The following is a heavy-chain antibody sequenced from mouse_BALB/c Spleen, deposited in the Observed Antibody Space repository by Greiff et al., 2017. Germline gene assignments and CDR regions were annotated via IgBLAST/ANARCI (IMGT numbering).Heavy chain of an antibody. CDR2: IDPENGNT. CDR1: GFNIKDYY. D-gene: IGHD1-2*01. J-gene: IGHJ3*01. V-gene: IGHV14-1*02. CDR3: ASRLAWFAY. Sequence: EVQLQESGAELVRPGASVKLSCTASGFNIKDYYMHWVKQRPEQGLEWIGWIDPENGNTIYDPKFQGKASITADTSSNTAYLQLSSLTSEDTAVYYWASRLAWFAYWGQGTLVTVAA.